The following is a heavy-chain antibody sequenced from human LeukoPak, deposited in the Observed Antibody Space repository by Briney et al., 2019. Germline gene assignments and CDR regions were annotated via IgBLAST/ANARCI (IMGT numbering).Heavy chain of an antibody. CDR3: ARPHYSSSDFDF. V-gene: IGHV3-7*01. CDR2: IKQGGSEK. CDR1: GFTLSNYY. Sequence: GVPLTLPCTASGFTLSNYYESWLPXXXGXGRXGVANIKQGGSEKYYIVPVKDIHNISRDRQKNSLYPQKHTISAEHTDVYYCARPHYSSSDFDFWGQGTLVTVSS. D-gene: IGHD6-6*01. J-gene: IGHJ4*02.